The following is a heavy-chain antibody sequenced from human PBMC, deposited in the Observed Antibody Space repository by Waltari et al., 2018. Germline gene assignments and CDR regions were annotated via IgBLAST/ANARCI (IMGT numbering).Heavy chain of an antibody. Sequence: QVFLQESGPGLVTPSQTLSLTCTVSGGSINSDTYYWSWVRQPAGKGLGWIGRIYSGGGARYSPSLERRVTISVDRSKNQFSLKIFSVTAADAAIYYCARGDERLARYHFDDWGQGTHVIVSS. CDR3: ARGDERLARYHFDD. CDR1: GGSINSDTYY. CDR2: IYSGGGA. J-gene: IGHJ4*02. D-gene: IGHD6-25*01. V-gene: IGHV4-61*02.